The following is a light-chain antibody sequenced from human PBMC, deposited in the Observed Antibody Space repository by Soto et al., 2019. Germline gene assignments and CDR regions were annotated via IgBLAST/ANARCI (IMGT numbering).Light chain of an antibody. CDR1: QSINNY. J-gene: IGKJ5*01. CDR3: QQRFNWQVT. Sequence: EIVLTHSQVTLSLSPGERATLSARASQSINNYLAWYQQKPGQAPRLLIYDASNRATGIPARFSGSGSGTDFTLTISSLEPEDFAVYYCQQRFNWQVTFGQGTRLEI. CDR2: DAS. V-gene: IGKV3-11*01.